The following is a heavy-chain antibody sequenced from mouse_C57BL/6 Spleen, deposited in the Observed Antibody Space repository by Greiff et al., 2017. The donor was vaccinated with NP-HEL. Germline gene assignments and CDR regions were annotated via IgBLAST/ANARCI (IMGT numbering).Heavy chain of an antibody. J-gene: IGHJ3*01. CDR2: IYPSDSDT. D-gene: IGHD2-2*01. V-gene: IGHV1-61*01. CDR1: GYTFTSYW. CDR3: ANMVTTDGFAY. Sequence: QVHVKQPGAELVRPGSSVKLSCKASGYTFTSYWMDWVKQRPGQGLEWIGNIYPSDSDTHYNQKFKDKATLTVDKSSSTAYMQLSSLTSEDSAVYYCANMVTTDGFAYWGQGTLVTVSA.